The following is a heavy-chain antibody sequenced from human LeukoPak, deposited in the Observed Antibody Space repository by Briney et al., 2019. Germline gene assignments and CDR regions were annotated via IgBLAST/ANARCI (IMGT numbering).Heavy chain of an antibody. D-gene: IGHD6-19*01. CDR3: VRPDSSGPFGAFDI. CDR2: MNPNSGNT. J-gene: IGHJ3*02. CDR1: GYTFTSYD. V-gene: IGHV1-8*01. Sequence: ASVKVSCKASGYTFTSYDINWVRQATGQGLEWMGWMNPNSGNTGYAQKFQGRVTMTRNTSISTAYMELSSLRSEDTAVYYCVRPDSSGPFGAFDIWGQGTMVTVSS.